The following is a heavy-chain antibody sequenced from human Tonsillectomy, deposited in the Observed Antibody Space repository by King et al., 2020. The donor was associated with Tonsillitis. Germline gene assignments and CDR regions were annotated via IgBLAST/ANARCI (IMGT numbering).Heavy chain of an antibody. Sequence: DVQLVESGGGLVQPGRSLRLSCAVSGFTFDDYAMHWVRQAPGKGLEWVSAINWNSGSIGYSDSVKGRFTISRDNAKNSLYLEMRSLSPEDTALYYCAKDFWNDLDYDYGMDVWGQGTTVTVSS. CDR1: GFTFDDYA. CDR3: AKDFWNDLDYDYGMDV. J-gene: IGHJ6*02. D-gene: IGHD1-1*01. V-gene: IGHV3-9*01. CDR2: INWNSGSI.